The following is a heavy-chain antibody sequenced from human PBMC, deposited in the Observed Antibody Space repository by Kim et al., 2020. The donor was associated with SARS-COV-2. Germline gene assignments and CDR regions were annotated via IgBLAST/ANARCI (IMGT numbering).Heavy chain of an antibody. V-gene: IGHV3-23*01. D-gene: IGHD1-26*01. CDR2: ISGSGGST. CDR3: AKDQGSGSHFDY. J-gene: IGHJ4*02. CDR1: GFTFSSYA. Sequence: GGSLRLSCAASGFTFSSYAMSWVRQAPGKGLEWVSAISGSGGSTYYADSVKGRFTISRNNSKNTLYLQMNSLRAEDTAVYYCAKDQGSGSHFDYWGQGTLVTVTS.